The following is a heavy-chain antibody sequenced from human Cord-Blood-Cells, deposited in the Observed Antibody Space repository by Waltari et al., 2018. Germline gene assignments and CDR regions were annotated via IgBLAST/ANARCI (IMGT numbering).Heavy chain of an antibody. J-gene: IGHJ4*02. D-gene: IGHD7-27*01. CDR3: ARETGWGLGLGRYFDY. CDR2: IYHSGST. CDR1: GYSISSGYY. Sequence: QVQLQESGPGLVKPSETLSLTCAVSGYSISSGYYWGWIWSAPGKGLEWIGSIYHSGSTYYNPSLKSRVTISVDTSKNQFSLKLSSVTAADTAVYYCARETGWGLGLGRYFDYWGQGTLVTVSS. V-gene: IGHV4-38-2*02.